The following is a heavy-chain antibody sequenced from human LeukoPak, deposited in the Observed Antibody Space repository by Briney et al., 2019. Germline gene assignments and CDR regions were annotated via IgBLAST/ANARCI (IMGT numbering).Heavy chain of an antibody. CDR2: IRYDGSNK. CDR1: GFTFSSYG. Sequence: GGSLRLSCAASGFTFSSYGMHWVRQAPGKGLEWVAFIRYDGSNKYYADPVKGRFTISRDNSKNTLYLQMNSLRAEDTAVYYCAKDWTTALDYWGQGTLVTVSS. CDR3: AKDWTTALDY. D-gene: IGHD4-17*01. J-gene: IGHJ4*02. V-gene: IGHV3-30*02.